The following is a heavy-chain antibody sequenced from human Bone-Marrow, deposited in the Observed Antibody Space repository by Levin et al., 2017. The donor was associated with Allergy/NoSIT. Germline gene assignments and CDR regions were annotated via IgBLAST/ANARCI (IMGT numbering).Heavy chain of an antibody. J-gene: IGHJ4*02. CDR1: GYIFTNYG. D-gene: IGHD3-10*01. CDR2: ISPYNGRT. V-gene: IGHV1-18*01. Sequence: PVASVKVSCKASGYIFTNYGISWVRQAPGQGLEWMGWISPYNGRTNYAQKFQDRVTMTTDTSTTTGYMELSTLRSDDTAVYYCARVGGWSYRDYPSTPDSWGQGTLVTVSS. CDR3: ARVGGWSYRDYPSTPDS.